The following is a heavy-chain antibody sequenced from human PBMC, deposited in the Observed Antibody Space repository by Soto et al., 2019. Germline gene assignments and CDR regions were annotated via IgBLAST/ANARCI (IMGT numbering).Heavy chain of an antibody. Sequence: QPGGSLRLSCAASGFTFSNYAMTWVRQAPGKGLEWVSSISAGGGGSTYYADSVKGRFTISRDNSKNTLYLQMNSLRAEDTAVYYCAKASSGYNDYFDYWGQGTLVTVSS. V-gene: IGHV3-23*01. D-gene: IGHD3-22*01. CDR3: AKASSGYNDYFDY. J-gene: IGHJ4*02. CDR2: ISAGGGGST. CDR1: GFTFSNYA.